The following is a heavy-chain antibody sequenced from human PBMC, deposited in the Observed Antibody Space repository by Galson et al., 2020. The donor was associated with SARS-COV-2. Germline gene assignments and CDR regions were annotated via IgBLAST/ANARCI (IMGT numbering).Heavy chain of an antibody. J-gene: IGHJ4*02. D-gene: IGHD2-8*01. V-gene: IGHV3-23*01. CDR2: TGGGT. CDR1: GFTFRNHA. Sequence: GESLKISCVASGFTFRNHAMSWVRQAPGKGLEWVSVTGGGTYYADSVKARFTISRDNSKNTLFLQMHSLRAEDTAVYYCARQPGYCTTGVCYNLDCWGQGTLVTVSS. CDR3: ARQPGYCTTGVCYNLDC.